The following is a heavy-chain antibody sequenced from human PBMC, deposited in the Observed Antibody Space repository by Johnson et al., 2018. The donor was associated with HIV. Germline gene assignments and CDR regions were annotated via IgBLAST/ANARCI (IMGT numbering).Heavy chain of an antibody. Sequence: VQLVESGGGLVQPGRSLRLSCAASGFTFDDYAMHWVRQAPGKGLEWVSGISWNSGSIGYADSVKGRFTISRYNAKNSLYLQMNTLRVEDTAFYYCARESGQAFDVWGQGTMVTVSS. J-gene: IGHJ3*01. CDR3: ARESGQAFDV. D-gene: IGHD6-25*01. V-gene: IGHV3-9*01. CDR1: GFTFDDYA. CDR2: ISWNSGSI.